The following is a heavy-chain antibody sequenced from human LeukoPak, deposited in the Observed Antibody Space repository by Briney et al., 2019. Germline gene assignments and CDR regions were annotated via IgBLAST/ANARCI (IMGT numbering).Heavy chain of an antibody. Sequence: SKTLSLTCTVSGGSISSYYWSWIRQPPGKGLEWIGYDSNNGNINYNPALKSRVTISVDTSKRQISLNLRSVTAADTAVYYCARDNWGSLDYWGQGTLVTVYS. CDR3: ARDNWGSLDY. D-gene: IGHD7-27*01. CDR2: DSNNGNI. J-gene: IGHJ4*02. CDR1: GGSISSYY. V-gene: IGHV4-59*01.